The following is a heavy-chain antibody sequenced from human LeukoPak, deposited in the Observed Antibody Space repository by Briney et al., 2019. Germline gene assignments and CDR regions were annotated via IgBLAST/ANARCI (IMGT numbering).Heavy chain of an antibody. J-gene: IGHJ4*02. V-gene: IGHV4-59*01. D-gene: IGHD6-19*01. Sequence: PSETLSLTCTVSGGSISSSYWSWIRQPPGKGLEWIGYIYYSGSTNYNPSLKSRVTISVDTSKNQFSLKLSSVIAADTAVYYCARDIAVAYFDYWGQGTLVTVSS. CDR2: IYYSGST. CDR1: GGSISSSY. CDR3: ARDIAVAYFDY.